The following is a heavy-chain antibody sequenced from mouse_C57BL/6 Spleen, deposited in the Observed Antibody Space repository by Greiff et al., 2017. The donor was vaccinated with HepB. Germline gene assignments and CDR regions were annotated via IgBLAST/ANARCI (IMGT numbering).Heavy chain of an antibody. CDR3: TDLNYGNYFDY. Sequence: EVQGVESGGGLVQPGGSMKLSCVASGFTFSNYWMNWVRQSPEKGLEWVAQIRLKSDNYATHYAESVKGRFTISRDDSKSSVYLQMNNLRAEDTGIYYCTDLNYGNYFDYWGQGTTLTVSS. J-gene: IGHJ2*01. V-gene: IGHV6-3*01. D-gene: IGHD2-1*01. CDR2: IRLKSDNYAT. CDR1: GFTFSNYW.